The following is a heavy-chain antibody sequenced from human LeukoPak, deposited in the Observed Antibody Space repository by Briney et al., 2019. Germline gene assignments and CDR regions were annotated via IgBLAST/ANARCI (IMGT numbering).Heavy chain of an antibody. CDR1: GYTFTSYD. CDR2: MNPNSGKT. Sequence: ASVKVSCKASGYTFTSYDINWVRQATGQGVEWMGWMNPNSGKTGYAQKFQGRVTMTRNTSINTAYMELSSLRSDDTAVYYCARGAWLQSPHDYWGQGTLVTVSS. J-gene: IGHJ4*02. D-gene: IGHD5-24*01. CDR3: ARGAWLQSPHDY. V-gene: IGHV1-8*01.